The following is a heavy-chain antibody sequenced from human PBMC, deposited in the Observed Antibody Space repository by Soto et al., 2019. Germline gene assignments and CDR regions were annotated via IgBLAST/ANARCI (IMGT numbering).Heavy chain of an antibody. V-gene: IGHV3-23*01. CDR3: ASGRPPTKQTGIAVAGAFDY. CDR2: ISGSGGST. Sequence: EVQLLESGGGLVQPGGSLRLSCAASGFTFSSYAMSWVRQAPGKGLEWVSAISGSGGSTYYADSVKGRFTISRDNSKNTLYLQMNRLRAEETAVYYCASGRPPTKQTGIAVAGAFDYWGQGTLVTVSS. D-gene: IGHD6-19*01. CDR1: GFTFSSYA. J-gene: IGHJ4*02.